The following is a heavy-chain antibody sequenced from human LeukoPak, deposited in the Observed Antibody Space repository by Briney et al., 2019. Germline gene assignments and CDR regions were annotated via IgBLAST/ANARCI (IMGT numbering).Heavy chain of an antibody. V-gene: IGHV1-2*02. Sequence: ASIKVSCKASRYTFTAYYIHWVRQAPAQGLEWMGWISPNSGGTNYPQKFQGRVTMTRDTSISTAYMELSGLRSDETAVYCCARDGVYSISWYVDYWGQGTLVTVSS. CDR3: ARDGVYSISWYVDY. CDR1: RYTFTAYY. J-gene: IGHJ4*02. CDR2: ISPNSGGT. D-gene: IGHD6-13*01.